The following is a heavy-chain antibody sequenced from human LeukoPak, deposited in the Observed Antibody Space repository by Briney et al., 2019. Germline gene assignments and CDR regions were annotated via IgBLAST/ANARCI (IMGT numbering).Heavy chain of an antibody. CDR1: GGSISSGYYY. D-gene: IGHD4-17*01. V-gene: IGHV4-30-4*01. Sequence: SETLSLTCTVSGGSISSGYYYWSWIRQPPGKGLEWIGYIYYSGGTYYNPSLKSRLTMSLDTSKNQFSLRLSSVTAADTAVYYCARINHDYGDYFDYWGQGTLVTVSS. CDR2: IYYSGGT. CDR3: ARINHDYGDYFDY. J-gene: IGHJ4*02.